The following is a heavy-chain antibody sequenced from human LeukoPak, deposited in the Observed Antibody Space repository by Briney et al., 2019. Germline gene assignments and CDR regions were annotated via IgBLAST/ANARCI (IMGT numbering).Heavy chain of an antibody. D-gene: IGHD5-18*01. CDR1: EFTFSDYY. V-gene: IGHV3-11*04. Sequence: GGSLRLSCAASEFTFSDYYMSWIRQAPGKGLEWVSYISSSGSTIYYADSVKGRFTISRDNAKNSLYLQMNSLRAEDTAVYYCARDGYSYGINWFDPWGQGTLVTVSS. CDR3: ARDGYSYGINWFDP. J-gene: IGHJ5*02. CDR2: ISSSGSTI.